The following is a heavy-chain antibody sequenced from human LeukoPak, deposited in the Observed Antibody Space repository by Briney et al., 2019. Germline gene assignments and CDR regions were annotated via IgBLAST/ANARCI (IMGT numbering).Heavy chain of an antibody. CDR2: IFHSGST. D-gene: IGHD3-16*01. CDR1: GYSISSGYY. Sequence: SETLPLTCTVSGYSISSGYYWGWIRQPPGKGLEWIGSIFHSGSTYYNPSLKSRVTISVDTSKNQFSLKLSSVTTADTAVYFCARVQRLGLLYYMDVWGKGTTVT. CDR3: ARVQRLGLLYYMDV. V-gene: IGHV4-38-2*02. J-gene: IGHJ6*03.